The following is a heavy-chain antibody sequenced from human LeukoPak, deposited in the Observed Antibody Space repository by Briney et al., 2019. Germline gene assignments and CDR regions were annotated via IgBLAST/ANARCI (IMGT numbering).Heavy chain of an antibody. J-gene: IGHJ5*02. CDR1: GGTFSSYA. CDR3: AREGPLAVVAASNWFDP. Sequence: GASVKVSCKPSGGTFSSYAISWVRPAPRQGLAWMGRIIPILGIANYAQKFQGRVTITADKSTSTAYMELSSLRSEDTAVYYCAREGPLAVVAASNWFDPWGQGTLVTVSS. D-gene: IGHD2-15*01. V-gene: IGHV1-69*04. CDR2: IIPILGIA.